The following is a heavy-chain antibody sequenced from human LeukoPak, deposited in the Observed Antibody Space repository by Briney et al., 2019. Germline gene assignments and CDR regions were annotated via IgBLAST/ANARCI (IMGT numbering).Heavy chain of an antibody. CDR2: ISYDGSNK. D-gene: IGHD3-22*01. Sequence: GGSLRLSCAASGFTFSSYAMHWVRQAPGKGLEWVAVISYDGSNKYYADSVKGRFTISRDNSKNTLYLQMNSLRAEDTAVYYCASVTMIVRWGQGTLVTVSS. J-gene: IGHJ4*02. CDR1: GFTFSSYA. CDR3: ASVTMIVR. V-gene: IGHV3-30*04.